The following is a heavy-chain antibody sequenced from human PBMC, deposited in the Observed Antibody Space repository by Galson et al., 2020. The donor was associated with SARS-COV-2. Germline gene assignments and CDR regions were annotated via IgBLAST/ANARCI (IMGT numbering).Heavy chain of an antibody. CDR1: KFPFSSYG. Sequence: GESLKISCAASKFPFSSYGMHWVRQAPGKGLEWLAVTSYDGRNNYYIDSVKGRFTVSRDNSRNTLYLQMNNLKPKDTAVYYCAKDVRAFYYRMHVWGKGTAVTVSS. CDR2: TSYDGRNN. D-gene: IGHD6-6*01. J-gene: IGHJ6*04. V-gene: IGHV3-30*18. CDR3: AKDVRAFYYRMHV.